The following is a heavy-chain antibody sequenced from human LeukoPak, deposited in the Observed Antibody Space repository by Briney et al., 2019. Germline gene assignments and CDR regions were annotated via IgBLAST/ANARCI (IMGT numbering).Heavy chain of an antibody. CDR2: IIPILGIA. CDR1: GYTFTSYG. V-gene: IGHV1-69*04. J-gene: IGHJ4*02. Sequence: ASVKVSCKASGYTFTSYGISWVRQAPGQGLEWMGRIIPILGIANYAQKFQGRVTITADKSTSTAYMELSSLRSEDTAVYYCARDRRAYYYDSSGYRDKYYFDYWGQGTLVTVSS. D-gene: IGHD3-22*01. CDR3: ARDRRAYYYDSSGYRDKYYFDY.